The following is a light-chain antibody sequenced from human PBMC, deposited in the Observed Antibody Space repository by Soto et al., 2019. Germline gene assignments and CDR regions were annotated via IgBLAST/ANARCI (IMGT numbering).Light chain of an antibody. CDR3: QQYNNWPPWT. CDR2: GES. CDR1: QSISSN. Sequence: EIVMTQSPATLSVSPGERATLSCRASQSISSNLAWYHQKPCQAPRLLIYGESTRATGIPARFSGSGSGTEFTLTISSLQSEDFAVYYCQQYNNWPPWTFGQGTKVEIK. V-gene: IGKV3D-15*01. J-gene: IGKJ1*01.